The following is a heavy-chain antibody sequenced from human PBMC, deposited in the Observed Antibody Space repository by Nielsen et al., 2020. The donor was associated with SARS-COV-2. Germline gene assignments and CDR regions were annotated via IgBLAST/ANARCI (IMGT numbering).Heavy chain of an antibody. V-gene: IGHV4-30-2*01. CDR1: GGSISSGGYS. CDR3: ARGWRATVVTRPYYYGMDV. CDR2: IYHSGST. D-gene: IGHD4-23*01. Sequence: SETLSLTCAVSGGSISSGGYSWSWIRQPPGKGLEWIGYIYHSGSTYYNPSLKSRVTISVDRSKNQFSLKLSSVTAADTAVYYCARGWRATVVTRPYYYGMDVWGQGTTVTVSS. J-gene: IGHJ6*02.